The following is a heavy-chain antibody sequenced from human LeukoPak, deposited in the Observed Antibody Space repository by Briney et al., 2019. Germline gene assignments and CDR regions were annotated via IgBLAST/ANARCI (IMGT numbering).Heavy chain of an antibody. CDR3: ARDSGTTGEVKFDP. J-gene: IGHJ5*02. CDR1: GGSISSYY. V-gene: IGHV4-4*07. CDR2: IYSSGT. D-gene: IGHD3-10*01. Sequence: SETLSLTCTVSGGSISSYYLSWIRQPAGKGLEWIGRIYSSGTNYNPSLKSRVTMSADTSRNQVSLTLSSVTAADTAVYYCARDSGTTGEVKFDPWGQGTLVTVSS.